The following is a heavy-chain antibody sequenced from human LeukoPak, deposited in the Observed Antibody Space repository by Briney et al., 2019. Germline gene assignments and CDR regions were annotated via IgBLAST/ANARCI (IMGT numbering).Heavy chain of an antibody. V-gene: IGHV1-2*02. D-gene: IGHD2-15*01. CDR2: INPNSGGT. CDR3: ARDRRVVVVAATLGIHY. CDR1: GYTFTGYY. J-gene: IGHJ4*02. Sequence: ASVKVSCKASGYTFTGYYMHWVRQAPGQGLEWMGWINPNSGGTNYAQKFQGRVTMTRDTSISTAYMELSRLRSDDTAVYYCARDRRVVVVAATLGIHYWGQGTLVTVSS.